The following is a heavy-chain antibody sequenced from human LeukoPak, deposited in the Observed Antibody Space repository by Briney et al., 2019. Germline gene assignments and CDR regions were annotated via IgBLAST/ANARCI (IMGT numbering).Heavy chain of an antibody. D-gene: IGHD4-11*01. V-gene: IGHV3-23*01. CDR2: ISGSGGST. J-gene: IGHJ6*03. CDR1: GFTFSSYA. Sequence: PGGSLRLSCAASGFTFSSYAMSWVRQAPGKGLEWVSAISGSGGSTYYADSVKGRFTISRDNSKNTLYLQMNSLRAEDTAVYYCAKDRAVFDYSNYQFYYYCYMDVWGKGTTVTVSS. CDR3: AKDRAVFDYSNYQFYYYCYMDV.